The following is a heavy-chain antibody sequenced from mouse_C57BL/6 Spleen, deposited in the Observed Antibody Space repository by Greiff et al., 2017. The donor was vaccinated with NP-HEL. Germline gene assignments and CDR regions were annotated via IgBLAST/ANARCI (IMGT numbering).Heavy chain of an antibody. Sequence: QVQLQQSGAELVKPGASVKISCKASGYAFSSYWMNWVKQRPGKGLEWIGQIYPGDGDTNYNGKFKGKATLTADKSSSTAYMQLSSLTSEDSAVYFCAREHGSSPYYFDYWGQGTTLTVSS. J-gene: IGHJ2*01. CDR1: GYAFSSYW. CDR3: AREHGSSPYYFDY. D-gene: IGHD1-1*01. CDR2: IYPGDGDT. V-gene: IGHV1-80*01.